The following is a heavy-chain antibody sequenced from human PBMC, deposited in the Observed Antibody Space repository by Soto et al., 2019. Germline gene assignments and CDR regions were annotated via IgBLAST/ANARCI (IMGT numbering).Heavy chain of an antibody. CDR2: ISGYNGHT. V-gene: IGHV1-18*01. Sequence: ASVKVSCKTFDFAFSSYGITWVRQAPGQGLEWMGWISGYNGHTDYAQKFQGRVSMTADASMSTAYLELRSLRSDDTAMYYCARDHISVSVYYFDYWGQGTPVTVSS. CDR3: ARDHISVSVYYFDY. D-gene: IGHD6-19*01. J-gene: IGHJ4*02. CDR1: DFAFSSYG.